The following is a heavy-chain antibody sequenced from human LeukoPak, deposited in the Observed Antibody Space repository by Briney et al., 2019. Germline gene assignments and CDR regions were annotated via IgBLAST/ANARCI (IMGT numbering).Heavy chain of an antibody. CDR2: IYYSGST. Sequence: PSETLSLTCTVSGGSISSSSYYWGWIRQPPGKGLEWIGSIYYSGSTYYNPSLKSRVTISVDTSKNQFSLKLSSVTAADTAVYYCARLSRYSGYEPSSLDYWGQGTLVTVSS. CDR1: GGSISSSSYY. CDR3: ARLSRYSGYEPSSLDY. D-gene: IGHD5-12*01. V-gene: IGHV4-39*01. J-gene: IGHJ4*02.